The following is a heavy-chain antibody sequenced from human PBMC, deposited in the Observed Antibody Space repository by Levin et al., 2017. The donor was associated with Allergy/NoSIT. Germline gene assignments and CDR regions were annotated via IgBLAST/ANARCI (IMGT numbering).Heavy chain of an antibody. D-gene: IGHD6-19*01. CDR2: ISSDGSNQ. V-gene: IGHV3-30*04. CDR1: GFPFSSYG. Sequence: GGSLRLSCAASGFPFSSYGLHWVRQAPGKGLEWVAVISSDGSNQHYADSVKGRFTVSRDNSKNTLYLQMNSLRGEYTAVYSCARDQHSSGWNAADNWGQGTLVTVSS. J-gene: IGHJ4*02. CDR3: ARDQHSSGWNAADN.